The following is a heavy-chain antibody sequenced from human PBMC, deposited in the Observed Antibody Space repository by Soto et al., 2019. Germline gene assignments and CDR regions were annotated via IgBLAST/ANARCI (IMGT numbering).Heavy chain of an antibody. CDR3: AHGSGWLFDY. D-gene: IGHD6-19*01. CDR2: LYWDDDD. V-gene: IGHV2-5*02. Sequence: QITLKESGPTLVKPTQTLTLTCTFSGFSLSTRDVGVGWIRQPPGKALEWLALLYWDDDDRYSPSLRRRLTLIKDTSKNPVVLTMTNMDPLDTATYYCAHGSGWLFDYWGPGTLVTVSS. J-gene: IGHJ4*02. CDR1: GFSLSTRDVG.